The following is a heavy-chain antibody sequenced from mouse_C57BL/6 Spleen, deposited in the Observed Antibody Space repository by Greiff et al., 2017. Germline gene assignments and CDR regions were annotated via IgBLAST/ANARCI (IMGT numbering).Heavy chain of an antibody. CDR3: ARKGGSGGYYARDY. V-gene: IGHV1-84*01. CDR2: IYPGSGNT. D-gene: IGHD3-1*01. CDR1: GYTFTDYY. Sequence: QVQLKESGPELVKPGASVKISCKASGYTFTDYYINWVKQRPGPGLAWIGWIYPGSGNTKYNEKFKGKATLTVDTSSSTAYMQLSSLTSEDSAVYFCARKGGSGGYYARDYWGQGTSVTVSS. J-gene: IGHJ4*01.